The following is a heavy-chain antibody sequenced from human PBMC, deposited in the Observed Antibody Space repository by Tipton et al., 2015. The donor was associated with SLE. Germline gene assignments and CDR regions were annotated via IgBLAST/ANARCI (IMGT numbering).Heavy chain of an antibody. CDR3: ARGGTARTLLS. V-gene: IGHV4-30-4*08. J-gene: IGHJ4*02. CDR2: IYHSGTT. Sequence: TLSLTCTVSGGSISSNSYYWGWIRQPPGKGLEWIGYIYHSGTTYYNPSLQSRATISVDTSENQFSLKLSSVTAADTAVYYCARGGTARTLLSWGQGTLVTVSS. D-gene: IGHD3-16*01. CDR1: GGSISSNSYY.